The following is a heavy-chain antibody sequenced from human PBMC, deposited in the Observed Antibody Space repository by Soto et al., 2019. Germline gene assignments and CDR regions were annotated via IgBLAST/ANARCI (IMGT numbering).Heavy chain of an antibody. J-gene: IGHJ4*02. V-gene: IGHV3-23*01. D-gene: IGHD6-19*01. CDR3: AKGLAVTHPASDY. CDR1: GFTFNMYA. Sequence: EVQLLESGGDLVQPGGSLRLSCAASGFTFNMYAMSWVRQVPGKGLEWVSAISDGGGRTYYTDSVKGRFSISRDISKNTLYLQMNTLRSEDTAVYYCAKGLAVTHPASDYWGQGTLVTVSS. CDR2: ISDGGGRT.